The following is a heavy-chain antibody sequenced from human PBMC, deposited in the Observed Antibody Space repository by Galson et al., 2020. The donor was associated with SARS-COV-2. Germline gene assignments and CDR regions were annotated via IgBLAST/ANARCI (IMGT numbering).Heavy chain of an antibody. V-gene: IGHV1-18*01. CDR2: ISTYNGNT. J-gene: IGHJ4*02. D-gene: IGHD6-19*01. Sequence: ASVKVSCKASGYTFTSYSITWVRQAPGQGLEWLGWISTYNGNTKFAQRLQGRVTMTTDTSTRTAYMDLRDLTSDDTAVYYCARDPGGGWPYYFDYWGQGALVTVSS. CDR3: ARDPGGGWPYYFDY. CDR1: GYTFTSYS.